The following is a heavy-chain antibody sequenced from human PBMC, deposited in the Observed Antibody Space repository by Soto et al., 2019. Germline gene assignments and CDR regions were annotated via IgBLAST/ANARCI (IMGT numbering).Heavy chain of an antibody. J-gene: IGHJ4*02. Sequence: ASETLSLTCAVYGGSFSGYSWTWIRQSPRKGLEWIGQINHSGSTNYNPSLKSRVTISLVTSKNQFSLELGSVTAADTAVYYCARGLFSEDYYSGGWYYFHSWGPGTLVTVSS. D-gene: IGHD3-10*01. CDR1: GGSFSGYS. CDR3: ARGLFSEDYYSGGWYYFHS. CDR2: INHSGST. V-gene: IGHV4-34*01.